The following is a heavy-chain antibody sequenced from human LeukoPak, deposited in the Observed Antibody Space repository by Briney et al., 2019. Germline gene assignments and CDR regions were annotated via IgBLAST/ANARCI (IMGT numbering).Heavy chain of an antibody. Sequence: SETLSLTCAVYGGSFSGYYWSWIRQPPGKGLEWIGEINHSGSTNYNPPLKSRVTISVDTSKNQFFLKLSSVTAADTAVYYCARVCVVVVAATRYYYYYCMDVWGKGTTVTVSS. J-gene: IGHJ6*03. D-gene: IGHD2-15*01. V-gene: IGHV4-34*01. CDR2: INHSGST. CDR1: GGSFSGYY. CDR3: ARVCVVVVAATRYYYYYCMDV.